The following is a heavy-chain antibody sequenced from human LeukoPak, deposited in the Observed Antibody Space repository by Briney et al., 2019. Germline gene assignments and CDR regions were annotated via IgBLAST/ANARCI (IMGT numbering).Heavy chain of an antibody. CDR2: IYYSGST. CDR1: GGSISSSSYY. V-gene: IGHV4-39*01. J-gene: IGHJ4*02. D-gene: IGHD2-2*02. CDR3: ARLFLKNRYIDY. Sequence: SETLSLTCTVSGGSISSSSYYWGWIRQPPGKGLEWIGCIYYSGSTYYNPSLKSRVTISVDTSKNQFSLKLRSVSAGDTAVYYCARLFLKNRYIDYWGQGTLVTVSS.